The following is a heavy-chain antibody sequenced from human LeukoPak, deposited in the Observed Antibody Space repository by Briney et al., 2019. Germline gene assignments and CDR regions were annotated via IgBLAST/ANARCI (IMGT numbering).Heavy chain of an antibody. J-gene: IGHJ6*03. V-gene: IGHV3-7*01. CDR3: ASFAGGDFWSGYTGRLRGVNYYMDV. CDR2: IKQDGSEK. Sequence: GGSLRLSCGASGFTFSSYWMSWVRQAPGKGLEWVANIKQDGSEKYYVDSVKGRFTISRDNAKNSLYLQMNSLRAEDTAVYYCASFAGGDFWSGYTGRLRGVNYYMDVWGKGTTVTVSS. D-gene: IGHD3-3*01. CDR1: GFTFSSYW.